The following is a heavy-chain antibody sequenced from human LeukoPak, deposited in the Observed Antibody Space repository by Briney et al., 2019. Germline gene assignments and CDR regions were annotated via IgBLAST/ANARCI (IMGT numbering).Heavy chain of an antibody. CDR3: ATHYGDSYFGF. J-gene: IGHJ4*02. V-gene: IGHV4-61*02. CDR2: IYIGGST. D-gene: IGHD4-17*01. Sequence: SETLSLTCNVSGDFITSGTYYWNWIRQPAGKGLEWIGRIYIGGSTNYNPSLKSRVTISLDKSQNQFSLKLTSVTAADTAVYYCATHYGDSYFGFWGQGTLVTVTS. CDR1: GDFITSGTYY.